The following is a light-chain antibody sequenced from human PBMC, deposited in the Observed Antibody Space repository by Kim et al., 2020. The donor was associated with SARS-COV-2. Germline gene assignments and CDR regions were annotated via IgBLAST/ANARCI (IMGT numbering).Light chain of an antibody. V-gene: IGLV4-60*03. J-gene: IGLJ2*01. CDR2: LQDSGSY. Sequence: GPSVKLTCTLSSGHSTYMIAWHQQQPGKAPRYLMSLQDSGSYDKGSGVSDRFSGSSSGADRYLTISNLQSEDEAEYYCQTWDSYVVFGGGTQLTVL. CDR1: SGHSTYM. CDR3: QTWDSYVV.